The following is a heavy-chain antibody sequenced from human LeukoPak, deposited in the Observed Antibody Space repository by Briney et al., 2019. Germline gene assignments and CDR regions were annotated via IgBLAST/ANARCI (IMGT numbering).Heavy chain of an antibody. D-gene: IGHD5-18*01. CDR3: AKDKGSRGYSYGGYFDY. V-gene: IGHV3-7*01. CDR2: IKQDGSEK. CDR1: GFTFSSYW. J-gene: IGHJ4*02. Sequence: GGSLRLSCAASGFTFSSYWMSWVRQAPGKGLEWVANIKQDGSEKYYVDSVKGRFTISRDNAKNSLYLQMNSLRAEDTAVYYCAKDKGSRGYSYGGYFDYWGQGTLVTVSS.